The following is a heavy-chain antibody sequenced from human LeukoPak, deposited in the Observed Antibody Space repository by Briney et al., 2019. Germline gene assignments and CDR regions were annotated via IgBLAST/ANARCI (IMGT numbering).Heavy chain of an antibody. CDR3: ARRPFYYYYMDV. CDR1: GFTFSSYA. Sequence: GGSLRLSCAASGFTFSSYAMYWVRQAPGKGLEWVAVISYDGSDKFYADSVKGRFTISRDNSKNTLYLQMGSLRAENMAVYYCARRPFYYYYMDVWGKGTTVTISS. V-gene: IGHV3-30*14. J-gene: IGHJ6*03. CDR2: ISYDGSDK.